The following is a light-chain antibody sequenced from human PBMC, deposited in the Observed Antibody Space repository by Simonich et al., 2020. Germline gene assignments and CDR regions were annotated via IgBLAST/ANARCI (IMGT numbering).Light chain of an antibody. V-gene: IGKV3-11*01. CDR2: DAS. CDR1: QSVSSY. CDR3: QQRSNWPPIT. Sequence: EIVLTQSPATLSLSPGERATLSRRASQSVSSYLAWYQQKPGQAPRLLIYDASNRATGIPARFSGSGAGTDFTLTISSLEPEDFAGYYCQQRSNWPPITFGQGTRLEIK. J-gene: IGKJ5*01.